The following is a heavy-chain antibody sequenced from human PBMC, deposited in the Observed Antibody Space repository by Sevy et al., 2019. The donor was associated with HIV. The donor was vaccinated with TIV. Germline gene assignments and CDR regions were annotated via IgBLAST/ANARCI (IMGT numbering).Heavy chain of an antibody. CDR2: ISGSGGSGTKT. J-gene: IGHJ4*02. CDR3: ARKYDSSGYFDY. V-gene: IGHV3-23*01. CDR1: GFTFSNYA. D-gene: IGHD3-22*01. Sequence: GGSLRLSCAASGFTFSNYAMNWVRQAPGNGLEWVSGISGSGGSGTKTNYADSVKGRFTISRDDSKNSLFLQLNSLRAEDTAIYYCARKYDSSGYFDYSGQRTLVTVSS.